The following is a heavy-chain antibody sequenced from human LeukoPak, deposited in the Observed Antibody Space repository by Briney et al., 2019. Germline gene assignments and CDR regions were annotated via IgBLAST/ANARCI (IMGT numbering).Heavy chain of an antibody. V-gene: IGHV3-48*03. CDR2: ISSSGSTI. Sequence: GGSLRLSCAASRFTFSSYEMNWVRQAPGKGLEWVSYISSSGSTIYYADSVKGRFTISRGNAKNSLYLQMNSLRAEDTAVYYCARDRGQYPSYGMDVWGQGTTVTVSS. CDR3: ARDRGQYPSYGMDV. D-gene: IGHD3-10*01. CDR1: RFTFSSYE. J-gene: IGHJ6*02.